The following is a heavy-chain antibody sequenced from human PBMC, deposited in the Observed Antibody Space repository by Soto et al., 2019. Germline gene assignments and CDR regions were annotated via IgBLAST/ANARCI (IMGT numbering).Heavy chain of an antibody. J-gene: IGHJ4*02. CDR1: SDSISNTYW. CDR2: IFHSGST. D-gene: IGHD5-12*01. CDR3: ARADYPGPLDY. V-gene: IGHV4-4*02. Sequence: QVQLQESGPGLVKPSGTLSLTCAVSSDSISNTYWWSWVRQPPGKGLEWIGDIFHSGSTNYNPSLNPRVTLSLDMSNNQFSLKVTSVTAADTAVYFSARADYPGPLDYCGQGTLVTVSS.